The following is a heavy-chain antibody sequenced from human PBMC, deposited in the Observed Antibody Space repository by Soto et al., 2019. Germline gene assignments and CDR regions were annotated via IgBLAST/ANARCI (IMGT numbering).Heavy chain of an antibody. CDR1: GFTFSSYA. CDR3: AKRSSSSTFDY. Sequence: EVQLLESGGGLVQPGESLRLSCAASGFTFSSYAMSWVRQATGKGLEWVSVISGSDDSTYYADSVKGRFTISRDNSKNTLYLQVNSLRAEDTAVYYGAKRSSSSTFDYWGQGTLVTVSS. V-gene: IGHV3-23*01. CDR2: ISGSDDST. D-gene: IGHD6-6*01. J-gene: IGHJ4*01.